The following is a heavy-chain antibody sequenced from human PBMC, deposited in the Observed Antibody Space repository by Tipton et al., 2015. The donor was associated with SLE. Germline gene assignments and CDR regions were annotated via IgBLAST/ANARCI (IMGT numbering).Heavy chain of an antibody. CDR2: IKQDGSEQ. CDR3: GRDSRGVWDY. CDR1: GFTFSNYW. D-gene: IGHD3-16*01. J-gene: IGHJ4*02. V-gene: IGHV3-7*01. Sequence: GSLRLSCAASGFTFSNYWMSWVRQSPGKGLEWVVSIKQDGSEQYYVDSMKGRFTISKDNAKNSLYLQMNSLRVEDTAVYYCGRDSRGVWDYWGQGALVIVSS.